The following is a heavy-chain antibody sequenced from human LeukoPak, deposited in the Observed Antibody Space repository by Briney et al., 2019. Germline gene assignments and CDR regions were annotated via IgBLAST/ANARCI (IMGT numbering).Heavy chain of an antibody. J-gene: IGHJ5*02. CDR1: GFTFSSYS. D-gene: IGHD3-10*01. CDR2: ISSSSSYI. V-gene: IGHV3-21*01. Sequence: PGGSLRLSCAASGFTFSSYSMNWVRQAPGKGLEWVSSISSSSSYIYYADSVKGRFTISRDNAKNSLYLQMNSLRAEDTAVYYCASGSEHGSGNLGPFDPWGQGTLVTVSS. CDR3: ASGSEHGSGNLGPFDP.